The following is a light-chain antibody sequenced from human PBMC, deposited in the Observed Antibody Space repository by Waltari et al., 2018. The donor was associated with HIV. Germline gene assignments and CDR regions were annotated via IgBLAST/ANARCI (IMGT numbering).Light chain of an antibody. Sequence: NFMLTQPHSVSESPGKTLTISCTGSSGSIRTNYVHWYQQRPGSAPTPVIYEDNRRPSGVPDRFSGSIDSSSNSASLTISGLKTEDEADYYCQSYDSTNHVVFGGGTKLTVL. J-gene: IGLJ2*01. CDR2: EDN. V-gene: IGLV6-57*02. CDR3: QSYDSTNHVV. CDR1: SGSIRTNY.